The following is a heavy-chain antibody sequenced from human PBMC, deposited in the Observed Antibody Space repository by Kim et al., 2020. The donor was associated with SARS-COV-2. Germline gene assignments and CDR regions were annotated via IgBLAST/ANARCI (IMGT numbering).Heavy chain of an antibody. Sequence: SNKYYADSVKGRFTISRDNSKNTLYLQMNSLRAEDTAVYYCASRRGYSYDWGQGTLVTVSS. V-gene: IGHV3-30*03. CDR2: SNK. D-gene: IGHD5-18*01. J-gene: IGHJ4*02. CDR3: ASRRGYSYD.